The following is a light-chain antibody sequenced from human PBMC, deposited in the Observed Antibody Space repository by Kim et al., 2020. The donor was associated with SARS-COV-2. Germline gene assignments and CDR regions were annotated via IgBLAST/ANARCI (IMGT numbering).Light chain of an antibody. CDR1: QGVRNH. V-gene: IGKV1-16*01. J-gene: IGKJ2*01. CDR3: QQYNSLPYT. CDR2: AAS. Sequence: DIQMTQTPPSMSASVGDRITITCRASQGVRNHVAWFQQKPGKAPQSLILAASNLQSWVPSRFSGSGSGTDFTLTISSLQPEDFATYYCQQYNSLPYTFGQGTKLEI.